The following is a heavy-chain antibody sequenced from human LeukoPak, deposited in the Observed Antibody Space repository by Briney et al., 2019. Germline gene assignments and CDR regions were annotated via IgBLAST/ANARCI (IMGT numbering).Heavy chain of an antibody. Sequence: SETLSLTCTVSGSSISSHYWSWIRQPPGKGLEWIGYIYYSGSTNYNPSLKSRVTISVDTSKNQFSLKLSSVTAADTAVYYCARASVAALFDYWGQGTLVTVSS. CDR2: IYYSGST. D-gene: IGHD6-6*01. V-gene: IGHV4-59*11. CDR3: ARASVAALFDY. CDR1: GSSISSHY. J-gene: IGHJ4*02.